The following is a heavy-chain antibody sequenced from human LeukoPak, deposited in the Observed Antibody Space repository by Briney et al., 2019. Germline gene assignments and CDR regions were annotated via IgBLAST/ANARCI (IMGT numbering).Heavy chain of an antibody. Sequence: GASVKVSCKASGCSIRSYGISWVRQTPGQGLEWMGWVNNNIVNTNNGKKFQGRVTVTTDTSASTAYIELRSLRFDDTAVYYCARDLKIRGRPGTFEIWGQGTTVIVSP. J-gene: IGHJ3*02. CDR2: VNNNIVNT. CDR1: GCSIRSYG. V-gene: IGHV1-18*01. D-gene: IGHD3-16*01. CDR3: ARDLKIRGRPGTFEI.